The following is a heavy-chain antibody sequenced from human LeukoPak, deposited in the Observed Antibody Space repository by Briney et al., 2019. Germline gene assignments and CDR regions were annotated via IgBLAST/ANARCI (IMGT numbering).Heavy chain of an antibody. J-gene: IGHJ4*02. CDR3: ARGQSVGWEIGVCDF. V-gene: IGHV3-33*01. Sequence: GGSLRLSCAVSGVSFSGYAMHWVRQAPGKGLEWVGLIKYDASDEYYADSVKGRFTISRDDSRNTLYLQMTSLRAEDTAVYYCARGQSVGWEIGVCDFWGQGSLVTVAS. CDR2: IKYDASDE. D-gene: IGHD1-26*01. CDR1: GVSFSGYA.